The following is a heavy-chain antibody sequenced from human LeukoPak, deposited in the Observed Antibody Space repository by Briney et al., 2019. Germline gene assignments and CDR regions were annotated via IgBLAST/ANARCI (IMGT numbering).Heavy chain of an antibody. CDR2: IYYSGNT. CDR3: ARLSIAARHYYYYGMDV. CDR1: GGSISSYY. D-gene: IGHD6-6*01. V-gene: IGHV4-59*01. J-gene: IGHJ6*02. Sequence: KPSETLSLTCTVSGGSISSYYWSWIRQPPGKGLEWVGYIYYSGNTNYNPSLKSRVTISVDTSKNQFSLKLSSVTAADTAVYYCARLSIAARHYYYYGMDVWGQGTTVTVSS.